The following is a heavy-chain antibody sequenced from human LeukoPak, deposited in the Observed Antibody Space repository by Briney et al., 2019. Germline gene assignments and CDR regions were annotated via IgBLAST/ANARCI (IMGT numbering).Heavy chain of an antibody. Sequence: GGSLRLSCAAPGFTLSSSVMSGFRQAPGKRLEGVSTIGVSGSNTYYSDSIKGRVTISRDNSKNTLYLQMNSLRAEDTAVYYCAKGGPWVNYHSSGYYSYFDYWGQGTLVTVSS. CDR1: GFTLSSSV. CDR3: AKGGPWVNYHSSGYYSYFDY. CDR2: IGVSGSNT. D-gene: IGHD3-22*01. J-gene: IGHJ4*02. V-gene: IGHV3-23*01.